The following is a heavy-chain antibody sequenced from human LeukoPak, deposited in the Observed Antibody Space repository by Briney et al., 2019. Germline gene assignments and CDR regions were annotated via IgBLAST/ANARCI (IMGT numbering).Heavy chain of an antibody. Sequence: PGGSLRLSCAASGFTFNDYYMSRIRQAPGKVQEWLSYINIGGTTTHYADSVKSRFTISRDNAKKSLYLEMNNLRAEDTAVYYCATDGAGFDTWGQGVLVTVSS. J-gene: IGHJ5*02. V-gene: IGHV3-11*01. CDR3: ATDGAGFDT. CDR2: INIGGTTT. CDR1: GFTFNDYY.